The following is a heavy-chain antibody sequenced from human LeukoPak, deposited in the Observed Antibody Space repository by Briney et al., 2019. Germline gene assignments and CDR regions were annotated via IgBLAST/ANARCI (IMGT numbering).Heavy chain of an antibody. CDR3: ARVYQGVSLFDGIDY. J-gene: IGHJ4*02. D-gene: IGHD3-10*01. CDR2: ISTSSSYI. Sequence: GVLRLSCAASGFNFSDYSMTWVRQAPGKGLEWVSSISTSSSYINYADSVKGRFTISRDNAKKSLYLQMNSLRAEDTAVYYCARVYQGVSLFDGIDYWGQGTLVTVSS. CDR1: GFNFSDYS. V-gene: IGHV3-21*01.